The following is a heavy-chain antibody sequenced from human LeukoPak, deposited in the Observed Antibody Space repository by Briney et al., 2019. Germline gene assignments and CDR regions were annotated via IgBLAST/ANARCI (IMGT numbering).Heavy chain of an antibody. Sequence: ASVKVSCKASGYTFTGYYMHWVRQAPGQGLEWMGWINPNSGGTNYAQKFQGRVTMTRDTSISTAYMELSRLRSDDTAVYYCATCSGYSSSWYGWSVCYFDYWGQGTLVTVSS. CDR1: GYTFTGYY. CDR3: ATCSGYSSSWYGWSVCYFDY. V-gene: IGHV1-2*02. J-gene: IGHJ4*02. CDR2: INPNSGGT. D-gene: IGHD6-13*01.